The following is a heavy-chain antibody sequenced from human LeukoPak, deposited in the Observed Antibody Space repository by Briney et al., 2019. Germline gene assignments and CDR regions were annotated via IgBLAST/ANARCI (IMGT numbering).Heavy chain of an antibody. CDR1: GFTFGSYG. D-gene: IGHD4-17*01. CDR3: AKDHGDYEGDYFDY. CDR2: ISYDGSNK. Sequence: PGRSLRLSCAASGFTFGSYGMHWVRQAPGKGLEWVAVISYDGSNKYYADSVKGRFTISRDNSKNTLYLQMNSLRAEDTAVYYCAKDHGDYEGDYFDYWGQGTLVTVSS. J-gene: IGHJ4*02. V-gene: IGHV3-30*18.